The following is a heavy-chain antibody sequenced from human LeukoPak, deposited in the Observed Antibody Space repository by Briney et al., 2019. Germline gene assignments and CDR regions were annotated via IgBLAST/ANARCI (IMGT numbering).Heavy chain of an antibody. CDR2: INHSGST. CDR1: GGSFSGYY. J-gene: IGHJ4*02. CDR3: ARQAYAAATDY. D-gene: IGHD6-13*01. V-gene: IGHV4-34*01. Sequence: SETLSLTCAVYGGSFSGYYWSWIRQPPGKGREWIGEINHSGSTNYNPSLKSRVTISVDTSKNQFSLKLSSVTAADTAVYYCARQAYAAATDYWGQGTLVTVSS.